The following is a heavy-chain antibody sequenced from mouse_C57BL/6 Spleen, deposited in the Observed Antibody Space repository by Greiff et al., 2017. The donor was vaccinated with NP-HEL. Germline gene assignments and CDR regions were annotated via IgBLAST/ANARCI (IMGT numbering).Heavy chain of an antibody. CDR2: IYWDDDK. D-gene: IGHD1-1*01. CDR3: ARRGTTVVAKDWYLDV. Sequence: VKLMESGPGILQSSQTLSLTCSFSGFSLSTSGMGVSWIRQPSGKGLEWLAHIYWDDDKRYNPSLKSRLTLSKDTSRNQVFLQITSVDTADTATYYCARRGTTVVAKDWYLDVWGTGTTVTVSS. J-gene: IGHJ1*03. CDR1: GFSLSTSGMG. V-gene: IGHV8-12*01.